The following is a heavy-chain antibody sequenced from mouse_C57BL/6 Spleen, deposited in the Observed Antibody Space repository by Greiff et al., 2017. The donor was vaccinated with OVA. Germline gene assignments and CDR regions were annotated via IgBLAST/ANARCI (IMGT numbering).Heavy chain of an antibody. D-gene: IGHD2-1*01. CDR3: ARDEGNYTVYFDY. Sequence: VQLQQSGPELVKPGASVKISCKASGYAFSSSWMNWVKQRPGKGLEWIGRIYPGDGDTNSNGKFKGKATLTADKSSSTAYMQLSSLTSEDSAVYFCARDEGNYTVYFDYWGQGTTLTVSS. CDR1: GYAFSSSW. J-gene: IGHJ2*01. CDR2: IYPGDGDT. V-gene: IGHV1-82*01.